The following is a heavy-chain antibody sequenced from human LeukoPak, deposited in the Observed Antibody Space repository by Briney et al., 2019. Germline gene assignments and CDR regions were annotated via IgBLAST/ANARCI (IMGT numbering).Heavy chain of an antibody. CDR1: GFIFSSYS. V-gene: IGHV3-48*01. J-gene: IGHJ4*02. Sequence: GGSLRLSCAASGFIFSSYSMNWVRQAPGKGLEWVSYISSGSSTIYYADSVKGRFTVSRDNAKNSLYLQMKSLRAEDTAVYYCARPNHSGSYCLDYWGQGTLVTVSS. CDR2: ISSGSSTI. D-gene: IGHD1-26*01. CDR3: ARPNHSGSYCLDY.